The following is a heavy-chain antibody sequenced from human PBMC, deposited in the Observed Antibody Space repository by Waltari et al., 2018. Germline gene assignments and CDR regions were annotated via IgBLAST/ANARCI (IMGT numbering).Heavy chain of an antibody. J-gene: IGHJ4*02. CDR2: ISTNGLDT. V-gene: IGHV3-64*07. D-gene: IGHD3-3*01. CDR3: ARDREVGGYDFPDY. Sequence: EVQLVESGGGLVQPGGSLRLSCAASGFPFSTYAIHWVRQAPGRGLEYVAAISTNGLDTYYADSVKGRFIISRDNSRNTLYLQMGSLRADDTAVYYCARDREVGGYDFPDYWGQGTLVTVSS. CDR1: GFPFSTYA.